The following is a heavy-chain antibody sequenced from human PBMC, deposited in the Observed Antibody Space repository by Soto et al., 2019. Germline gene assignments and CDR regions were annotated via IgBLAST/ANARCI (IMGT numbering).Heavy chain of an antibody. D-gene: IGHD6-6*01. V-gene: IGHV3-33*01. Sequence: GGSLRLSCAASGFTFSSYGMHWVRQAPGKGLEWVAVIWYDGSNKYYADSVKGRFTISRDNSKNTLYLQMNSLRAEDTAVYYCARGSYSSSSYGMDVWGQGTTVTVSS. J-gene: IGHJ6*02. CDR3: ARGSYSSSSYGMDV. CDR1: GFTFSSYG. CDR2: IWYDGSNK.